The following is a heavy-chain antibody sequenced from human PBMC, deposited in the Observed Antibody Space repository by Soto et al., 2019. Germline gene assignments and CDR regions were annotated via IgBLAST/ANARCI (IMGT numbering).Heavy chain of an antibody. V-gene: IGHV3-23*01. CDR2: VTADGGT. J-gene: IGHJ3*02. Sequence: EVQVLESGGGLVQPGGSLRLSCEGSGFTVSSHAMTWIRQAPGKGPEWVSTVTADGGTYYADSVKGRFAMSRDTSENTLYFQPTSLGAEDTAAYYCAPHVSCSGGSCQYDAFAIRGQGTMVTVSS. CDR1: GFTVSSHA. CDR3: APHVSCSGGSCQYDAFAI. D-gene: IGHD2-15*01.